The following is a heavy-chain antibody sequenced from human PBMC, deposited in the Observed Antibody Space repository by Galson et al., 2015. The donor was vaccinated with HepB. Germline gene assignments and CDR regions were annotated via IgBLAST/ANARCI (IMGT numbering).Heavy chain of an antibody. CDR1: GNTFSNYY. CDR3: ARGEHAFNI. Sequence: SVKVSCKASGNTFSNYYMHWVRQAPGQGLEWMGVINRSVGTTNYAQKFQGRVTMTRDTSTNTVYIELSSLRSDDTAVYYCARGEHAFNIWGQGTMVTVSS. J-gene: IGHJ3*02. CDR2: INRSVGTT. V-gene: IGHV1-46*01.